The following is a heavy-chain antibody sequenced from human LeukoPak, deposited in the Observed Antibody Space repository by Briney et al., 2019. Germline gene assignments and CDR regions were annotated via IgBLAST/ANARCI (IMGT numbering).Heavy chain of an antibody. V-gene: IGHV4-59*08. D-gene: IGHD3-10*01. CDR1: GGSISSYY. Sequence: SETLSLTCTVSGGSISSYYWSWIRQPPGKGLEWIGYIYYSGSTNYNPSLKSRVTISVDTSKNQFSLKLSSVTAADTAVYYCARPMVRGVSSWFDPWGQGTLVTVSS. J-gene: IGHJ5*02. CDR2: IYYSGST. CDR3: ARPMVRGVSSWFDP.